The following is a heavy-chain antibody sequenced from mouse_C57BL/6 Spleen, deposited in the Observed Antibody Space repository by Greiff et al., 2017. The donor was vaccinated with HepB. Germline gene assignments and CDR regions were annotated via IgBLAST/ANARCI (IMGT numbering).Heavy chain of an antibody. CDR1: GYTFTSYW. D-gene: IGHD2-4*01. CDR3: ARRYYDYLDY. Sequence: QVQLQQPGAELVRPGSSVKLSCKASGYTFTSYWMHWVKQRPIQGLEWIGNIDPSDSETHYNQKFKDKATLTVDKSSSTAYMQLSSLTSEDSAVYYCARRYYDYLDYWGQGTTLTVSS. J-gene: IGHJ2*01. CDR2: IDPSDSET. V-gene: IGHV1-52*01.